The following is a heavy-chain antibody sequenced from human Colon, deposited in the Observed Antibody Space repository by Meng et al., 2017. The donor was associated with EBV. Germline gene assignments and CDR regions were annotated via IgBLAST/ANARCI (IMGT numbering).Heavy chain of an antibody. Sequence: SGPGLVNPSTSLSLPSPVLGAPINSVDYYWSWFRQPQGKGLEWIGYIYYTGSTYYNPSFKSRVTISMDTSKNQFSLRLSSVTAADTAVYYCARNYYFDYWGQGTLVTVSS. CDR3: ARNYYFDY. V-gene: IGHV4-30-4*01. CDR1: GAPINSVDYY. J-gene: IGHJ4*02. CDR2: IYYTGST.